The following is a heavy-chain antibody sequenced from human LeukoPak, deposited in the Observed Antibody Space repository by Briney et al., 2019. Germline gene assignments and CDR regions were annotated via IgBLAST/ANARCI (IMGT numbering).Heavy chain of an antibody. J-gene: IGHJ2*01. D-gene: IGHD4-23*01. CDR1: GYTFTGYY. CDR2: INPNSGGT. V-gene: IGHV1-2*02. Sequence: GASVKVSRKASGYTFTGYYMHWVRQAPGQGLEWMGWINPNSGGTNYAQKFQGRVTMTRDTSISTAYMELSRLRSDDTAVYYCARSPNYGGKPEWYFDLWGRGTLVTVSS. CDR3: ARSPNYGGKPEWYFDL.